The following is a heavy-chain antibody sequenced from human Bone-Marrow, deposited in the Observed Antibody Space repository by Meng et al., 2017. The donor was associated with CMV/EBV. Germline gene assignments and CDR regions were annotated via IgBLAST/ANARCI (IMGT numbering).Heavy chain of an antibody. CDR3: ARDLHYDSSGYPSWYFDL. D-gene: IGHD3-22*01. V-gene: IGHV4-31*03. CDR2: IYYSGST. CDR1: GGSISSGGYY. Sequence: SETLSLTCTVSGGSISSGGYYWSWIRQHPGKGLEWIGYIYYSGSTYYNPSLKSRVTISVDTSKNQFSLKLSSVTAADTAVYYCARDLHYDSSGYPSWYFDLWGRGTLVTVSS. J-gene: IGHJ2*01.